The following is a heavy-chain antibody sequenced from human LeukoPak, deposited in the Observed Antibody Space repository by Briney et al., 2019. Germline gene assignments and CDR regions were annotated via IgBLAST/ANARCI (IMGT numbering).Heavy chain of an antibody. CDR3: ARAGVWVATEDY. J-gene: IGHJ4*02. D-gene: IGHD2-15*01. Sequence: SETLSLTCTVSGGTISSGDYYWSWIRQPPGKGLEWIGYIYYSGSTYYNPSPKSRVTISVDTSKNQFSLKLSSVTAADTAVDYCARAGVWVATEDYWGQGSLVTVSS. CDR1: GGTISSGDYY. V-gene: IGHV4-30-4*08. CDR2: IYYSGST.